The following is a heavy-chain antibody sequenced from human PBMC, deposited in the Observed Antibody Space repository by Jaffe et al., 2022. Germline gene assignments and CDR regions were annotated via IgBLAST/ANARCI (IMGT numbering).Heavy chain of an antibody. Sequence: QVQLVQSGAEVKKPGASVKVSCKASGYTFTSYYMHWVRQAPGQGLEWMGIINPSGGSTSYAQKFQGRVTMTRDTSTSTVYMELSSLRSEDTAVYYCARDKYLRYYYDSSGYYYDFDYWGQGTLVTVSS. CDR1: GYTFTSYY. D-gene: IGHD3-22*01. J-gene: IGHJ4*02. CDR2: INPSGGST. V-gene: IGHV1-46*01. CDR3: ARDKYLRYYYDSSGYYYDFDY.